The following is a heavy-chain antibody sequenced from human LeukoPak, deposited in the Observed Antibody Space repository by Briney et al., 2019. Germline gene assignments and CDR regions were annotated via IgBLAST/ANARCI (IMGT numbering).Heavy chain of an antibody. D-gene: IGHD6-19*01. J-gene: IGHJ4*02. CDR1: GYTFIGYY. CDR3: ARDMDGGQWLVRPYY. Sequence: ASVKVSCKASGYTFIGYYVHWVRQAPGQGLEWMGWINPKGGDTKYAQNFQGRVTMTSDMSFSTAYMELRRLRSDDTAVYYCARDMDGGQWLVRPYYWGQGTLVTVSS. V-gene: IGHV1-2*02. CDR2: INPKGGDT.